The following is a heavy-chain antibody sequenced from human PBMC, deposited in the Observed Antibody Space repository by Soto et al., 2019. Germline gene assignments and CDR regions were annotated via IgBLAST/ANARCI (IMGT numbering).Heavy chain of an antibody. CDR1: GGTFSSYA. Sequence: SVKVSCKASGGTFSSYAISWVRQAPGQGLEWMGGIIPIFGTANYAQKFQGRVTITADKSTSTAYMELSSLRSEDTAVYYCAAIRITIFGVVKWKDYYYYGIDVWGQGTTVTVSS. CDR2: IIPIFGTA. V-gene: IGHV1-69*06. CDR3: AAIRITIFGVVKWKDYYYYGIDV. J-gene: IGHJ6*02. D-gene: IGHD3-3*01.